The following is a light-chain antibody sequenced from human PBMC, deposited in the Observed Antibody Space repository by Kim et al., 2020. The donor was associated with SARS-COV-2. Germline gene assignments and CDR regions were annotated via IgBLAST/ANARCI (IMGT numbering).Light chain of an antibody. CDR1: QSIDMW. V-gene: IGKV1-5*03. Sequence: DIQMTQSPSTLSASVGDRVTLTCRASQSIDMWLAWYQQKPGKAPNLLIYKASTLQSGVPSRFSGSGSETDFTLTISSLQPHDLATYYCQQYSTYPWTFGQGTKLEI. CDR2: KAS. CDR3: QQYSTYPWT. J-gene: IGKJ1*01.